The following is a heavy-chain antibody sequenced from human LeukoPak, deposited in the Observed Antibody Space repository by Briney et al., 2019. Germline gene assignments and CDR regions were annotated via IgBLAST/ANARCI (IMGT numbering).Heavy chain of an antibody. CDR1: GGPISTSGYY. CDR2: IYYSGNT. J-gene: IGHJ4*02. D-gene: IGHD2-2*02. Sequence: SETLSLTCTVSGGPISTSGYYWGWTRQPPGKGLQWIGSIYYSGNTYYNPSLKSRVTISVDTSKNQFSLKVNTVTAAETAVYYCGRSPIVVIPAAIPTEDVVRPDYFDYWGQGTLVTVSS. CDR3: GRSPIVVIPAAIPTEDVVRPDYFDY. V-gene: IGHV4-39*01.